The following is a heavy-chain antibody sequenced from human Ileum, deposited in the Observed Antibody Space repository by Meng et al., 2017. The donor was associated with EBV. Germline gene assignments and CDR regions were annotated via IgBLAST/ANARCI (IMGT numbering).Heavy chain of an antibody. Sequence: QLRPQLWEDDLVYPPDNLSLTCAVDGGYFVVFYWTWLRQDHGRGLEWIEERNYAGRHNYNTSLKIRVTISVDTSKKQFSLNLTSVTAADTAVYYCARVMRRVNYNSGWYEKFWGQGNLVTVSS. J-gene: IGHJ4*02. V-gene: IGHV4-34*01. D-gene: IGHD6-19*01. CDR2: RNYAGRH. CDR1: GGYFVVFY. CDR3: ARVMRRVNYNSGWYEKF.